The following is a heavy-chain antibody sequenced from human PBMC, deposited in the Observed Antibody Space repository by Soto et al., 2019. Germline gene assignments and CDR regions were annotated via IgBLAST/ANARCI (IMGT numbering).Heavy chain of an antibody. CDR3: ARGTVEKLYGYYFDY. Sequence: QVQLVQSGAEVKKPGASVKVSCKASGYTFSGQGISWARQAPGQGLEWMGWISAYTGNTHYAQNFQGRFTMTTDTSKSTAYMELRSLRSDDTALYYCARGTVEKLYGYYFDYWGQGTLVTVSS. CDR2: ISAYTGNT. J-gene: IGHJ4*02. D-gene: IGHD3-16*02. CDR1: GYTFSGQG. V-gene: IGHV1-18*01.